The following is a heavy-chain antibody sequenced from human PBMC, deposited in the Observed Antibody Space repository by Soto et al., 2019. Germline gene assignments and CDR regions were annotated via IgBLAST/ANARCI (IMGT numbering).Heavy chain of an antibody. V-gene: IGHV4-59*01. CDR2: IYYSGST. Sequence: SETLSLTCTVSGGSISSYYWSWIRQPPGKGLEWIGYIYYSGSTNYNPSLKSRVTISVDTSKNQFSLKLSSVTAADTAVYYCARVPNEYLLDPWGQGTLVTVSS. D-gene: IGHD6-6*01. CDR1: GGSISSYY. J-gene: IGHJ5*02. CDR3: ARVPNEYLLDP.